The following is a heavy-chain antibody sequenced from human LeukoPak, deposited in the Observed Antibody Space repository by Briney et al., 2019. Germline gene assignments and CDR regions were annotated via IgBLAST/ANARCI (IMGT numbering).Heavy chain of an antibody. CDR2: IKSKSDGGTT. CDR3: TTAPRGYCSGGSCSYAFDI. V-gene: IGHV3-15*01. Sequence: GGSLRLSCAASKFTFSDYSMSWVRQAPGKGLEWVGRIKSKSDGGTTDYAAPVKGRFTISRDDSKNTLYLQMNSLKTEDTAVYYCTTAPRGYCSGGSCSYAFDIWGQGTMVTVSS. CDR1: KFTFSDYS. D-gene: IGHD2-15*01. J-gene: IGHJ3*02.